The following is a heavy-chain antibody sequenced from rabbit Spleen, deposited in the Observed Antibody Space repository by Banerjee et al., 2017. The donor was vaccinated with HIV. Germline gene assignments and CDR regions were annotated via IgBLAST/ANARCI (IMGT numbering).Heavy chain of an antibody. J-gene: IGHJ6*01. CDR3: ARETWGSTGNYAL. Sequence: QQLVESGGGLVKPGASLTLTCTASGFSFSSGYDMCWVRQAPGKGLEWIACIGTGVGDTYYANWAKGRFTISKTSSTTVTLQLNSLTAADTATYFCARETWGSTGNYALWGQGTLVTVS. D-gene: IGHD7-1*01. CDR2: IGTGVGDT. CDR1: GFSFSSGYD. V-gene: IGHV1S40*01.